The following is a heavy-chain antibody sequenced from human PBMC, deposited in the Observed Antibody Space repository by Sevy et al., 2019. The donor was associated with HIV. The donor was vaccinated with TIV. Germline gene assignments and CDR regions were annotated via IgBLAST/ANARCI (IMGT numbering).Heavy chain of an antibody. J-gene: IGHJ4*02. V-gene: IGHV1-8*02. CDR1: GYTFTGYY. CDR2: MRPNSGEV. D-gene: IGHD3-22*01. Sequence: ASVKVSCKASGYTFTGYYMHWVRQAPGQGLEWVGWMRPNSGEVGYAQKFQGRVTMTRNISITTAYMELGRLRFDDTAVYYCAQGYYFTYWGQGTVVTVSS. CDR3: AQGYYFTY.